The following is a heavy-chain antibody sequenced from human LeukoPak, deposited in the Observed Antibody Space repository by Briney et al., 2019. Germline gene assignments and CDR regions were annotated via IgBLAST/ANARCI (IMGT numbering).Heavy chain of an antibody. D-gene: IGHD2-2*01. Sequence: GGSLRLSCAASGFTFSNSWMSWVRQAPGKGLEWLAYIKLDGREKYYVDSVRGRFTISRDNAKQSLYLEMNILRAEDTAVYYCARNAPLDYWGQGPLVTVSS. CDR3: ARNAPLDY. J-gene: IGHJ4*02. V-gene: IGHV3-7*01. CDR2: IKLDGREK. CDR1: GFTFSNSW.